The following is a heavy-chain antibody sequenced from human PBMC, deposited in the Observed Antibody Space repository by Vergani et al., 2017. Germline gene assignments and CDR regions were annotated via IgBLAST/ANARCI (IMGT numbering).Heavy chain of an antibody. Sequence: EVQLVESGGGLVKPGGSLRLSCAASGFTFSNAWMSWVRQAPGKGLEWVGRIKSKTDGGTTDYAAPVKGRFTISRDDSKNTLYLQMNSLKTEDTAVYYCTTMLVGATTDFDYWGQGTLVTVSS. D-gene: IGHD1-26*01. CDR2: IKSKTDGGTT. CDR3: TTMLVGATTDFDY. CDR1: GFTFSNAW. V-gene: IGHV3-15*01. J-gene: IGHJ4*02.